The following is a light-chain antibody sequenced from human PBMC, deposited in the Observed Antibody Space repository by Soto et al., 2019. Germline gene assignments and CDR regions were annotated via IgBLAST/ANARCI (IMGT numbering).Light chain of an antibody. V-gene: IGLV1-44*01. CDR1: SSNIGSNA. CDR2: NNN. J-gene: IGLJ1*01. Sequence: QSVLTQPPSASGTPGQRVTISCSGSSSNIGSNAVTWYQHLPGAAPKLLITNNNHRPSGVPDRFSGSKSGTSASLTISGLHSEDDGDYYCAALDDSLNGFFVFGTGTKVTVL. CDR3: AALDDSLNGFFV.